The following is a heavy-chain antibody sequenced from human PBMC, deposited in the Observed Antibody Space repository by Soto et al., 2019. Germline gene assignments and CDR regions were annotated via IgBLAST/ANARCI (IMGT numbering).Heavy chain of an antibody. CDR2: IYYSGST. CDR3: ARVEPMIVVVSI. CDR1: GGSISSYY. V-gene: IGHV4-59*01. Sequence: QVQLQESGPGLVKPSETLSLTCTVSGGSISSYYWSWIRQPPGKGLEWIGYIYYSGSTNYNPSLKSRVTISVDTSKNQFSLKLSSVTAADTAVYYCARVEPMIVVVSIWGQGTMVTVSS. D-gene: IGHD3-22*01. J-gene: IGHJ3*02.